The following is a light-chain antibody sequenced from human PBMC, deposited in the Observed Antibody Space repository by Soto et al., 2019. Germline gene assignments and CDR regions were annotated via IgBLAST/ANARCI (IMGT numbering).Light chain of an antibody. CDR1: QDITSY. Sequence: DIQMTQSPSSLSASVGDRVTITCQASQDITSYLNWYQHKPGKAPKLLIYDASILEAGVPPRFSGRGSGTDFTLTIQSLPPEDVATYYCQHCDYLPIFGPGTTVDFK. CDR3: QHCDYLPI. CDR2: DAS. V-gene: IGKV1-33*01. J-gene: IGKJ3*01.